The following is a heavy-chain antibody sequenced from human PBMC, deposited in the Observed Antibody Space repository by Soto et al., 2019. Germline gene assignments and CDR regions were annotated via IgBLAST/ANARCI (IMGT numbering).Heavy chain of an antibody. CDR1: GFTFSIYG. CDR3: ARSPFDYSNFFDY. D-gene: IGHD4-4*01. V-gene: IGHV3-33*01. CDR2: IWYDGSNK. J-gene: IGHJ4*02. Sequence: GGSLRLSCAASGFTFSIYGMHWVRHAPGKGLEWVAVIWYDGSNKYYADSVKGRFTISRDNSKNTLYLQMNSLRAEDTAVYYCARSPFDYSNFFDYWGQGTLVTVSS.